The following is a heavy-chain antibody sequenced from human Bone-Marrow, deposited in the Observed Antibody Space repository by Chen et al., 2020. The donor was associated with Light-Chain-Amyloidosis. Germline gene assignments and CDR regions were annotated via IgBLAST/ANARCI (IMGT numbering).Heavy chain of an antibody. CDR2: ITWNSGHI. CDR1: GFTFDEHA. J-gene: IGHJ4*02. CDR3: ARDLASSAWYALDS. V-gene: IGHV3-9*01. Sequence: EVQLVESGGDLVQPGRSLRLSCTASGFTFDEHAIHWVRQPPGKGLEWVSGITWNSGHIDYADSAKGRFTVSRDNAKSSLYLQMNSLRVEDTALYFCARDLASSAWYALDSWGQGTQVTVSS. D-gene: IGHD6-19*01.